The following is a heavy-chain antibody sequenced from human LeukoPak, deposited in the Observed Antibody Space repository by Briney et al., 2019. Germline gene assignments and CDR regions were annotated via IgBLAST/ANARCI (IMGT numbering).Heavy chain of an antibody. Sequence: SETLSLTCTVSGGSISSYYWSWIRQPPGKGLEWIGYTYYSGSTNYNPSLKSRVTISVDTSKNQFSLKLSSVTAADTAVYYCARASFWSGYRIDYWGQGTLVTVSS. CDR2: TYYSGST. J-gene: IGHJ4*02. CDR3: ARASFWSGYRIDY. CDR1: GGSISSYY. D-gene: IGHD3-3*01. V-gene: IGHV4-59*01.